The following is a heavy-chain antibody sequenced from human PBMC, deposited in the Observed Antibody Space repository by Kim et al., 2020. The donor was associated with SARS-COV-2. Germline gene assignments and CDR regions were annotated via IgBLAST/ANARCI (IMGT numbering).Heavy chain of an antibody. CDR2: IYYSGST. D-gene: IGHD3-9*01. J-gene: IGHJ4*02. V-gene: IGHV4-61*01. Sequence: SETLSLTCTVSGGSVSSGSYYWSWIRQPPGKGLEWIGYIYYSGSTNYNPSLKSRVTISVDTSKNQFSLKLSSVTAADTAVYYCARMGTYYDILNGYFQYYFDYWGQGTLVTVSS. CDR1: GGSVSSGSYY. CDR3: ARMGTYYDILNGYFQYYFDY.